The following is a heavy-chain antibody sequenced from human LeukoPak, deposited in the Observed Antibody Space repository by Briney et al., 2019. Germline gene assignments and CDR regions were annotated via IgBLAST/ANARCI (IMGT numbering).Heavy chain of an antibody. CDR2: IYYSGST. CDR1: GGSISSCSYY. V-gene: IGHV4-39*07. J-gene: IGHJ6*03. Sequence: PSETLSLTCTVSGGSISSCSYYWGWLRQPPGKGLEWIGSIYYSGSTYYNPSLKSRVTISVDTSKNQFSLKLSSVTAADTAVYYCARGVEGYCSSTSCPDYYYYYMDVWGKGTTVTVSS. CDR3: ARGVEGYCSSTSCPDYYYYYMDV. D-gene: IGHD2-2*01.